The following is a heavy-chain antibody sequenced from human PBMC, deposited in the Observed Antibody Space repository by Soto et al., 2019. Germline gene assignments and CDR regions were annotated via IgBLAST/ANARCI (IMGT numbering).Heavy chain of an antibody. J-gene: IGHJ4*02. CDR1: TFCSYA. V-gene: IGHV3-23*01. CDR2: ISGSGGST. Sequence: TFCSYAMSWVRQNPGKGLEWVSAISGSGGSTYYADSVKSRITINADTSKNQFSLQLSSVTPEDTALYYCARRVTTETTGFDYWGQGTLVTVSS. CDR3: ARRVTTETTGFDY. D-gene: IGHD1-1*01.